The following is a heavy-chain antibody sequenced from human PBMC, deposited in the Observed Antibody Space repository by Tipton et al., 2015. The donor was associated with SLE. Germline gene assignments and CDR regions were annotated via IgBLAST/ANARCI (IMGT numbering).Heavy chain of an antibody. V-gene: IGHV4-4*07. J-gene: IGHJ6*03. Sequence: TLSLTCTVSGGSIRSYYWTWIRQPAGKGLEWIGRIYTSGSTNYNPSLKSRVTISVDTSKNQFSLKLGSVTAADTAVYYCARVLGVVKSYYMDVWGKGTTVTVSS. D-gene: IGHD3-3*01. CDR2: IYTSGST. CDR3: ARVLGVVKSYYMDV. CDR1: GGSIRSYY.